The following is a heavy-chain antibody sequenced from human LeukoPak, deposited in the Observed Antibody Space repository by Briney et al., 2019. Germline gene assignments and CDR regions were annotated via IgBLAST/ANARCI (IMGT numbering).Heavy chain of an antibody. V-gene: IGHV2-5*02. J-gene: IGHJ3*02. CDR1: GFSLHTNGVS. Sequence: ESGPTLVKPTQTLTLTCTFSGFSLHTNGVSVGWIRQPPGKALEWLALIYWDDHKHYSPSLKSRLTITKDTSKNQVVLTMTNMNPVDTATYYCAHSDGSILSEAFDIWGQGTMVTVSS. CDR3: AHSDGSILSEAFDI. CDR2: IYWDDHK. D-gene: IGHD3-3*02.